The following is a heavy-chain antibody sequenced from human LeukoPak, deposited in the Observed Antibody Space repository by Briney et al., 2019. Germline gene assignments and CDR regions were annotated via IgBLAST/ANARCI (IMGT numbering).Heavy chain of an antibody. J-gene: IGHJ4*02. V-gene: IGHV1-18*01. Sequence: GASVKVSCKTSGYTFTSYGISWVRQAPGQGLEWMGWVSVYNGNTNYAQKLQGRVTMTTDTSTSTAYMELRSLRSDDTAVYYCARDRAVATIGGVDYWGQGTLVTVSS. CDR3: ARDRAVATIGGVDY. CDR2: VSVYNGNT. D-gene: IGHD5-12*01. CDR1: GYTFTSYG.